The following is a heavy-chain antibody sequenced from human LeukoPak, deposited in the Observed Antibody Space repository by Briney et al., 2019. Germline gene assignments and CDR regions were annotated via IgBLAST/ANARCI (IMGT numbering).Heavy chain of an antibody. Sequence: PSQTLSLTCTVSGGSISSGGYYWSWIRQHPGKGLEWIGYIYYSGSTYYNPSLKSRVTISVDTSKNQFSLKLSSVTAADTAVYYCATGRSARTYYYDSSGYYSGGDYYYYYGMDVWGQGTTVTVSS. CDR2: IYYSGST. CDR3: ATGRSARTYYYDSSGYYSGGDYYYYYGMDV. J-gene: IGHJ6*02. D-gene: IGHD3-22*01. CDR1: GGSISSGGYY. V-gene: IGHV4-31*03.